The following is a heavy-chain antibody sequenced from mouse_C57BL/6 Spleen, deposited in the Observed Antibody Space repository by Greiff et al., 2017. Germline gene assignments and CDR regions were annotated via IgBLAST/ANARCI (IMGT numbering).Heavy chain of an antibody. D-gene: IGHD2-1*01. CDR2: ISSGGDYI. CDR1: GFTFSSYA. J-gene: IGHJ4*01. V-gene: IGHV5-9-1*02. CDR3: TRDHGNYVGDD. Sequence: EVKLVESGEGLVKPGGSLKLSCAASGFTFSSYAMSWVRQTPEKRLEWVAYISSGGDYIYYADTVKGRFTISRDNARNTLYLQMSSLKSEDTAMYYCTRDHGNYVGDDWGQGTSVTVSS.